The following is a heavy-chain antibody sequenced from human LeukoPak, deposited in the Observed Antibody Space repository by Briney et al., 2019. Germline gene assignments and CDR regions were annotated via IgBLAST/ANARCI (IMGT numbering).Heavy chain of an antibody. CDR2: VYTTGST. CDR1: GGAITSGGSY. J-gene: IGHJ6*02. CDR3: ARDRAVTPIPYYYYGMDV. V-gene: IGHV4-61*02. Sequence: PSETLSLTCTVSGGAITSGGSYWNWIRQPAGKGLEWIGRVYTTGSTDYNPSLKSRVTISVDTSKNQFSLKLSSVTAADTAVYYCARDRAVTPIPYYYYGMDVWGQGTTVTVSS. D-gene: IGHD4-17*01.